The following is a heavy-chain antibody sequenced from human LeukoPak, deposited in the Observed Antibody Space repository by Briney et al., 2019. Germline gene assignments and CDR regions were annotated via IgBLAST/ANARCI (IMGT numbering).Heavy chain of an antibody. J-gene: IGHJ4*02. CDR2: ISGSGGST. CDR3: AKRGRVTKVFDY. V-gene: IGHV3-23*01. D-gene: IGHD4-17*01. CDR1: GFTFSSYG. Sequence: TGGSLRLSCAASGFTFSSYGMSWVRQAPGKGLEWVSAISGSGGSTYYADPVKGRFTISRDNSKNTLYLQMNSLRAEDTAVYYCAKRGRVTKVFDYWGQGTLVTVSS.